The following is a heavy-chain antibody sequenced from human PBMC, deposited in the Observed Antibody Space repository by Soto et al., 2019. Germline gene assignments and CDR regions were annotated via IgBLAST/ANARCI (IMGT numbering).Heavy chain of an antibody. CDR2: VDYSGST. CDR1: GGSISSGEYY. J-gene: IGHJ6*02. D-gene: IGHD2-15*01. V-gene: IGHV4-30-4*01. CDR3: ARGCGGSCYYYYGMDV. Sequence: SETLSLTCTVSGGSISSGEYYWSWIRQPPGKGREWIGYVDYSGSTYYNPSLKSRVTISVDTSKNQSSLKLSPVTAADTAVSYCARGCGGSCYYYYGMDVWGQGTTVTVSS.